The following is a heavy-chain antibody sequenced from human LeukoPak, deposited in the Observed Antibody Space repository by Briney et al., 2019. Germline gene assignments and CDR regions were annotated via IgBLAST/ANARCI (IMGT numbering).Heavy chain of an antibody. Sequence: SETLSLTCTVSGGSIRSYYWSWIRQPPAKGLEWVGYIFYSGTTDSNPSLKSRVTISVDTSKNQFSLKLSSVTAADTAVYYCARTYCSGGSCHFDYWGQGTLVTVSS. CDR3: ARTYCSGGSCHFDY. CDR1: GGSIRSYY. J-gene: IGHJ4*02. D-gene: IGHD2-15*01. V-gene: IGHV4-59*08. CDR2: IFYSGTT.